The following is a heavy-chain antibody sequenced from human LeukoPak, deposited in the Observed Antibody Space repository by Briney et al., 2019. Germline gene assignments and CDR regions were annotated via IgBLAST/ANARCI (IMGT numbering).Heavy chain of an antibody. D-gene: IGHD3-3*01. Sequence: GGSLKISWKGSGYSFTSYWIGWVRQMPGKGLGWMGIIYPGDSDTRYSPSFQGQVTISADKSISTPYLQWSSLKASDTAMYYCARSLDEWPYDAFDLWGQGTMVTVSS. CDR2: IYPGDSDT. CDR1: GYSFTSYW. V-gene: IGHV5-51*01. CDR3: ARSLDEWPYDAFDL. J-gene: IGHJ3*01.